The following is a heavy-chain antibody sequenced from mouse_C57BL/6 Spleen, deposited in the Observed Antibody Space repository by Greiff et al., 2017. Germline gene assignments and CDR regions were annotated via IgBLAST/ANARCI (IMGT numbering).Heavy chain of an antibody. D-gene: IGHD2-5*01. CDR2: INPSSGYT. V-gene: IGHV1-4*01. CDR3: AYYSNYDCFDY. Sequence: QVQLQQSGAELARPGASVKMSCKASGYTFTSYTMHWVKQRPGQGLEWIGYINPSSGYTKYNQKFKDKATLTADKSSSTAYMQLSSLTSEDSAVYYCAYYSNYDCFDYWGQGTTLTVSS. J-gene: IGHJ2*01. CDR1: GYTFTSYT.